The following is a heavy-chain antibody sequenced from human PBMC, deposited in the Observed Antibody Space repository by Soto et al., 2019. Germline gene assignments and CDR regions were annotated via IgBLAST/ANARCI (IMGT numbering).Heavy chain of an antibody. J-gene: IGHJ4*02. CDR1: GFTFSSYA. D-gene: IGHD6-19*01. Sequence: EVQVLESGGGLVQPGGSLRLSCAASGFTFSSYAMNWVRQAPGKGLEWVSVISGSGGSTYYADSVKGRFTISRDNSKSTLYLQMNSLRAEDTAVYYCARRSSGWDFDYWGQGTLVTVSS. V-gene: IGHV3-23*01. CDR2: ISGSGGST. CDR3: ARRSSGWDFDY.